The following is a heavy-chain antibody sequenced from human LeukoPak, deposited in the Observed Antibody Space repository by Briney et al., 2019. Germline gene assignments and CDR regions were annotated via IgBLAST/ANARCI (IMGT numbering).Heavy chain of an antibody. D-gene: IGHD6-19*01. J-gene: IGHJ4*02. CDR3: ARRSGIAVAGAFDY. Sequence: GGSLRLSCAASGFTFSNYAMRWVRQAPGKGLEWVSGISGSGDSTYYADSVKGRFTISRDNSKNTLYLQMNSLRAEDTAVYYCARRSGIAVAGAFDYWGQGTLVTVAS. CDR2: ISGSGDST. CDR1: GFTFSNYA. V-gene: IGHV3-23*01.